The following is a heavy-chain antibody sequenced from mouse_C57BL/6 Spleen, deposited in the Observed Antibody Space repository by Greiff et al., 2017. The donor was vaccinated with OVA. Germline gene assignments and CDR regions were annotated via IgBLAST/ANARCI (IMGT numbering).Heavy chain of an antibody. CDR1: GYTFTSYW. CDR3: ARGHAMDY. CDR2: IYPSDSET. V-gene: IGHV1-61*01. Sequence: QVQLKQPGAELVRPGSSVKLSCKASGYTFTSYWMDWVKQRPGQGLEWIGNIYPSDSETHYNQKFKDKATLTVDKSSSTAYMQLSSLTSEDSAVYYCARGHAMDYWGQGTSVTVSS. J-gene: IGHJ4*01.